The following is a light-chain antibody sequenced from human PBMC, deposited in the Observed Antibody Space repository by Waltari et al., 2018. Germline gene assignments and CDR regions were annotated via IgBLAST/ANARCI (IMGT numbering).Light chain of an antibody. V-gene: IGKV3-15*01. CDR2: SAS. CDR1: QSISSN. J-gene: IGKJ2*01. CDR3: HQYGNSPYT. Sequence: EIVMTQSPATLSVSPGERATLTCRASQSISSNLAWYQQKPGQAPRLLIYSASARATGVPARFSGSVSGTEFTLTISSLQSEDFAVYYCHQYGNSPYTFGQGTNLQIK.